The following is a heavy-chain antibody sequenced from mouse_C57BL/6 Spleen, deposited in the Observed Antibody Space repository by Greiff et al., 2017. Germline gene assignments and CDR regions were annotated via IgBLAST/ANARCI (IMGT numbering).Heavy chain of an antibody. V-gene: IGHV5-16*01. CDR1: GFTFSDYY. Sequence: EVQVVESEGGLVQPGSSMKLSCTASGFTFSDYYMAWVRQVPEKGLEWVANINYDGSSTYYLDSLKSRFIISRDNAKNILYLQMSSLKSEDTATYYCAREPRSYAMDYWGQGTSVTVSS. CDR3: AREPRSYAMDY. CDR2: INYDGSST. J-gene: IGHJ4*01. D-gene: IGHD6-1*01.